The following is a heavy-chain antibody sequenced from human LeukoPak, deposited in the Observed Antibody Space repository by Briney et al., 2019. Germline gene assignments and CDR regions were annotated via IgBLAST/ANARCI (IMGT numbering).Heavy chain of an antibody. D-gene: IGHD7-27*01. Sequence: GGSLRLSCAASGFTFDDYAMHWVRQAPGKGLEWVSGISWNSGAIGYADSVKGRFTISRDNAENTLYLQMNSLRVEDTAMYFCARNNWGIDDWGQGTLVTVSS. V-gene: IGHV3-9*01. CDR2: ISWNSGAI. CDR3: ARNNWGIDD. CDR1: GFTFDDYA. J-gene: IGHJ4*02.